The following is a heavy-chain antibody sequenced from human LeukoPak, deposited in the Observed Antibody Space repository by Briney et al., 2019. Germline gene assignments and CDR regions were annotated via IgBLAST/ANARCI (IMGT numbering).Heavy chain of an antibody. J-gene: IGHJ4*02. CDR2: IWYDGSNK. CDR3: ARAKGYSSGWTEY. V-gene: IGHV3-33*01. Sequence: PGGSLRLSCAASGFTFSSYGMHWVRQAPGKGQPWVAVIWYDGSNKYYADSVKGRFTISRDNSKNTLYLQMNSLRAEDTAVYYCARAKGYSSGWTEYWGQGTLVTVSS. D-gene: IGHD6-19*01. CDR1: GFTFSSYG.